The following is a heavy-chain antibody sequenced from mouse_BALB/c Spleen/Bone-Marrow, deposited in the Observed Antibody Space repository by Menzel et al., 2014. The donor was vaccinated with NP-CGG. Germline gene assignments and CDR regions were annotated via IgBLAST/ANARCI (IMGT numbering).Heavy chain of an antibody. CDR2: INPYNGDT. Sequence: VQLQQSGPELVKPGASVKISCKASGYSFTGYFMNWVMQSHGKSLEWIGRINPYNGDTFYNQKFKGKATLTVDKSSSTAHMELRSLASEDFAVYYCARGYYDSSSWFAYWGQGTLVTVSA. CDR3: ARGYYDSSSWFAY. D-gene: IGHD1-1*01. CDR1: GYSFTGYF. J-gene: IGHJ3*01. V-gene: IGHV1-20*02.